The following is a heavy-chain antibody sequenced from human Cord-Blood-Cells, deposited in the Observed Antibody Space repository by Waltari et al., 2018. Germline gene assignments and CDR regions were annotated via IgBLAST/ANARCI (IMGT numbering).Heavy chain of an antibody. J-gene: IGHJ2*01. Sequence: QVQLVQSGAEVKKPGSSVKVSCKASGGPFSSYTISWVRPAPGQGLEWMGRIIPILGIANYAQKFQGRVTITADKSTSTAYMELSSLRSEDTAVYYCARDRCGGDCSSPDWYFDLWGRGTLVTVSS. CDR1: GGPFSSYT. D-gene: IGHD2-21*01. CDR3: ARDRCGGDCSSPDWYFDL. V-gene: IGHV1-69*08. CDR2: IIPILGIA.